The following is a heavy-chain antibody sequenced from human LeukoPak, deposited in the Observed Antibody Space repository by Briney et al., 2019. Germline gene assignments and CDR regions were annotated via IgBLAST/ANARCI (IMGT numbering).Heavy chain of an antibody. D-gene: IGHD1-14*01. CDR1: TFTFSNYW. CDR2: IKQDGSEK. Sequence: GGSLRLSCAASTFTFSNYWMSWVRQAPGKGLEWVANIKQDGSEKYYVDSVKGRFTISRDNAKTSLYLQMNSLRAEDSAVYYCARDVLAAGATGTFDIWGQGTMVTVSS. V-gene: IGHV3-7*03. J-gene: IGHJ3*02. CDR3: ARDVLAAGATGTFDI.